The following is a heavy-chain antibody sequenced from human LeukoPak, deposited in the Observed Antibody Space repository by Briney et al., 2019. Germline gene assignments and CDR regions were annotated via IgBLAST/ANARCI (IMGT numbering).Heavy chain of an antibody. CDR1: GFTFSNFG. J-gene: IGHJ4*02. Sequence: PGGSLRLSCAASGFTFSNFGMTWVRQAPGKGLEWVSGITSSDSRAYYADSVKGRFTISRDNSKKTLYLQMNSLRAEDTGVYYCAKDSYSKGDYWGQGVLVTVSS. CDR3: AKDSYSKGDY. V-gene: IGHV3-23*01. D-gene: IGHD5-18*01. CDR2: ITSSDSRA.